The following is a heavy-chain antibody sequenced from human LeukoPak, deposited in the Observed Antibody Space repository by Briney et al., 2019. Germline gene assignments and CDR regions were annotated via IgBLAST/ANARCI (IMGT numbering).Heavy chain of an antibody. D-gene: IGHD3-3*01. Sequence: SETLSLTCAVSGGSISSGGYSWSWIRQPPGKGLEWIGYIYHSGSTYYNPSLKSRVTISVDRSKNQFSLKLSSVTAADTAVYYCARGLVRWEYDFWSGYYTDDNWFDPWGQGTLVTVSS. CDR3: ARGLVRWEYDFWSGYYTDDNWFDP. V-gene: IGHV4-30-2*01. CDR2: IYHSGST. CDR1: GGSISSGGYS. J-gene: IGHJ5*02.